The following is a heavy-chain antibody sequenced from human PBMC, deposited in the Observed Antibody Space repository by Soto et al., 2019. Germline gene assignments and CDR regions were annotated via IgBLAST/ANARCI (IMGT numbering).Heavy chain of an antibody. D-gene: IGHD3-22*01. CDR1: GGSISSYY. CDR2: TYYSGST. CDR3: ARSQTYYYDSSGYYRPDAFDI. Sequence: SETLSLTCTVSGGSISSYYWSWIRQPPGKGLEWIGYTYYSGSTNYNPSLKSRVTISVDTSKNQFSLKLSSVTAADTAVYYCARSQTYYYDSSGYYRPDAFDIWGQGTMVTVSS. V-gene: IGHV4-59*01. J-gene: IGHJ3*02.